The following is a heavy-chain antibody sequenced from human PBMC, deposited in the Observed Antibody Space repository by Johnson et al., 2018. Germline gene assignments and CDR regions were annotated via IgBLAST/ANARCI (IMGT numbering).Heavy chain of an antibody. CDR2: IIPIFGTA. Sequence: QVQLVQSGAEVKKPGSSVKVSCKASGGTFSSYAISWVRQAPGQGLEWMGGIIPIFGTANYAQKFQGRVTITADESTSTAYMGLSSRGSEDTAVYYCARDRGYYNSGFFAFDIWGQGTMVTVAS. V-gene: IGHV1-69*01. CDR3: ARDRGYYNSGFFAFDI. D-gene: IGHD3-22*01. CDR1: GGTFSSYA. J-gene: IGHJ3*02.